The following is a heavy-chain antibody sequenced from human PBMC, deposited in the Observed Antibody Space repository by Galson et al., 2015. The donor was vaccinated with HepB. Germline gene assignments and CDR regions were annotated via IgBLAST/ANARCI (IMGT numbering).Heavy chain of an antibody. J-gene: IGHJ4*02. D-gene: IGHD5-18*01. V-gene: IGHV1-8*01. CDR3: AKRGYSYGDFDH. CDR2: MNPNSGNT. Sequence: SVKVSCKASGYTFTSYDINWVRQATGQGLEWMGWMNPNSGNTGYAQKFQGRVTMTRNTSISTAYMELSSLRSEDTAVYYCAKRGYSYGDFDHWGQGTLVTVSS. CDR1: GYTFTSYD.